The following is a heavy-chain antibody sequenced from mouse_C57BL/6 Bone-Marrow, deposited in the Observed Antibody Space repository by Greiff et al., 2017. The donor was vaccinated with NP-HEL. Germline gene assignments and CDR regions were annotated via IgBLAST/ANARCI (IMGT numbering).Heavy chain of an antibody. CDR3: AIDGIYYYGSRHAMDY. J-gene: IGHJ4*01. Sequence: QVQLQQPGAELVKPGASVKVSCKASGCTFTSYWMHWVKQRPGQGLEWIGRIHPSDSDTNYNQKFKGKATLTVDKSSSTAYMQLSSLTSEDSAVYYCAIDGIYYYGSRHAMDYWGQGTSVTVSS. CDR2: IHPSDSDT. V-gene: IGHV1-74*01. D-gene: IGHD1-1*01. CDR1: GCTFTSYW.